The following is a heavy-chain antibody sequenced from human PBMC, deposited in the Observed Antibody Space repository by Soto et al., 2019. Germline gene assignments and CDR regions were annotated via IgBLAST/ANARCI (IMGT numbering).Heavy chain of an antibody. CDR3: ARGYYDSSGYPYDY. CDR1: GFTFSSYW. D-gene: IGHD3-22*01. Sequence: HPGGSLRLSCAASGFTFSSYWMHWVRQAPGKGLVWVSRINSDGSSTSYADSVKGRFTISRDNAKNTLYLQMNSLRAEDTAVYYCARGYYDSSGYPYDYWGQGTLVTVSS. CDR2: INSDGSST. V-gene: IGHV3-74*01. J-gene: IGHJ4*02.